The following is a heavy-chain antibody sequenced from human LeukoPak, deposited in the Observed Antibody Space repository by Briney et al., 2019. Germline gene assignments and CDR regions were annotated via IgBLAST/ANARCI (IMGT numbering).Heavy chain of an antibody. CDR2: IIPIFGTA. CDR3: ARDNGCCSGGSCYLLDY. Sequence: ASVKVSCKASGGTFSSYAISWVRQAPGQGLEWVGGIIPIFGTANYAQKFQGRVTITTDESTSTAYMELSSLRSEDTAGYYCARDNGCCSGGSCYLLDYWGQGTLVTVSS. V-gene: IGHV1-69*05. D-gene: IGHD2-15*01. J-gene: IGHJ4*02. CDR1: GGTFSSYA.